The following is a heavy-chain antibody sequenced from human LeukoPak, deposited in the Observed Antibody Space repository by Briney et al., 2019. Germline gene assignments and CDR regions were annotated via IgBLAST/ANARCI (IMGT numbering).Heavy chain of an antibody. CDR3: AKRGYSYGSFDY. CDR2: ISYDGSNK. V-gene: IGHV3-30*18. Sequence: PGGSLRLSCAASGFTFSSYGMHWVRQAPGKGLEWVAIISYDGSNKYHADSVKGRFTISRDNSKNTLYLQMNSLRAEDTAVYYCAKRGYSYGSFDYWGQGTLVTVSS. D-gene: IGHD5-18*01. J-gene: IGHJ4*02. CDR1: GFTFSSYG.